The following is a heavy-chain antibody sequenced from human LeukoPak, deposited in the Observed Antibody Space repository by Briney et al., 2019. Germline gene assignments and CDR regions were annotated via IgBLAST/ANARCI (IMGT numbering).Heavy chain of an antibody. CDR1: GFTFSSYE. J-gene: IGHJ6*03. D-gene: IGHD6-19*01. CDR3: ATVRKQWLPHYYYYYYMDV. V-gene: IGHV3-48*01. CDR2: ISSSSSTI. Sequence: QPGGSLRLSCAASGFTFSSYEMNWVRQAPGKGLEWVSYISSSSSTIYYADSVKGRFTISRDNAKNSLYLQMNSLRAEDTAVYYCATVRKQWLPHYYYYYYMDVWGKGTTVTVSS.